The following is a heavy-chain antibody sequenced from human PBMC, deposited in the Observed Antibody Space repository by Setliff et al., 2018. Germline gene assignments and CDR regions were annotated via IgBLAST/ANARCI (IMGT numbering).Heavy chain of an antibody. CDR1: GFTFSNFD. CDR2: IRTRSSTI. D-gene: IGHD2-8*01. J-gene: IGHJ4*02. V-gene: IGHV3-48*04. Sequence: GGSLRLSCAASGFTFSNFDMNWVRQAPGKGLEWVSYIRTRSSTIYYADSVKGRFTVSRDDAKNSLYLQMDSLRVEDTALYYCAKGSGNNGGFTDFWGQGTLVTVSS. CDR3: AKGSGNNGGFTDF.